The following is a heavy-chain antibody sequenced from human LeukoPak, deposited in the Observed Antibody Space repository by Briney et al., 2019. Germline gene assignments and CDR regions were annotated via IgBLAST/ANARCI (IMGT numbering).Heavy chain of an antibody. CDR3: ARDLWGWGSDYLDY. D-gene: IGHD4/OR15-4a*01. Sequence: ASVKVSCKASGYTFTYYYVHWVRLVPGQGLEWMGRISPNSGATNYAEKFRGRVTMARDTSINTVYMEMSSLRSDDTAVYYCARDLWGWGSDYLDYWGQGTLVTVSS. CDR2: ISPNSGAT. V-gene: IGHV1-2*06. CDR1: GYTFTYYY. J-gene: IGHJ4*02.